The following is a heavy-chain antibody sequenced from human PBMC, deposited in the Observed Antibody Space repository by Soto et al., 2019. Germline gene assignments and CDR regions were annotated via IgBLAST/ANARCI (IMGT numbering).Heavy chain of an antibody. CDR3: ARDDHLLWSTGAVDY. Sequence: QVQLVQSGAEVKKPGASVKVSCKASGYTFTSYGISWVRQAPGQGLEWMGWISAYNGNTNYAQKLQGRVTMTTDTATSTAYVELRSLRSDDTAVYYCARDDHLLWSTGAVDYWGQGALVTVSS. CDR2: ISAYNGNT. D-gene: IGHD3-10*01. V-gene: IGHV1-18*01. CDR1: GYTFTSYG. J-gene: IGHJ4*02.